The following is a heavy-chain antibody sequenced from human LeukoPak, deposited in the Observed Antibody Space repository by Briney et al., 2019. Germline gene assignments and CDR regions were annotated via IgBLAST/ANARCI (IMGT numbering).Heavy chain of an antibody. Sequence: GSLRLSCAASGFTFSSYWMSWVRQAPGKGLEWIGSIYYSGSTYNNPSLKSRVTMSVDTSKNQFSLVLNSVTAADTAVYYCARTGYCSSASCSVVKQWLVRVYFDYWGQGTLVTVSS. CDR2: IYYSGST. V-gene: IGHV4-39*01. J-gene: IGHJ4*02. CDR1: GFTFSSYW. D-gene: IGHD2-2*01. CDR3: ARTGYCSSASCSVVKQWLVRVYFDY.